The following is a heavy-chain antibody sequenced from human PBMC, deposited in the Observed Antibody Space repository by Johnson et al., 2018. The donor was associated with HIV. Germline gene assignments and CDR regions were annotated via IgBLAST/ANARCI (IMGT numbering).Heavy chain of an antibody. CDR1: AFTFSSYD. D-gene: IGHD3-10*01. CDR2: IGTAGDT. J-gene: IGHJ3*02. Sequence: VQLVESAGGLIQPGGSLRLSCAASAFTFSSYDMHWVRQATGKGLEWVSTIGTAGDTYYPGSVKCRFTVSREDAKNSLYLQMNSLRAEDTAVYYCASWPHGSGSYQIDIWEQGTMVTVSS. CDR3: ASWPHGSGSYQIDI. V-gene: IGHV3-13*01.